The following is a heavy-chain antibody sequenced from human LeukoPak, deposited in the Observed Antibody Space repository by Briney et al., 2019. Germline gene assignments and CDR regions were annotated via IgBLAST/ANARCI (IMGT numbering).Heavy chain of an antibody. CDR1: GFTFSNYG. V-gene: IGHV3-21*01. Sequence: GGSLRLSCAASGFTFSNYGMNWVRQAPGKGLEWVSFISSSSSYIYYADSVKGRFTISRDNAKNSLYLQMNSLRAEDTAVYYCARAPGYRSFLDYWGQGTLVTVSS. D-gene: IGHD6-13*01. CDR2: ISSSSSYI. CDR3: ARAPGYRSFLDY. J-gene: IGHJ4*02.